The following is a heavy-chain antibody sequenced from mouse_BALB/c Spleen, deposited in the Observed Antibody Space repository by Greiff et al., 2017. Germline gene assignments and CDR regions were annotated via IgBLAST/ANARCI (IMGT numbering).Heavy chain of an antibody. J-gene: IGHJ2*01. CDR2: IDTSDSYT. Sequence: QVQLQQPGAELVMPGASVKMSCKASGYTFTDYWMHWVKQRPGQGLEWIGAIDTSDSYTSYNQKFKGKATLTVDESSSTAYMQLSSLTSEDSAVYYCARSERGRHYWGQGTTLTVSS. CDR1: GYTFTDYW. V-gene: IGHV1-69*01. CDR3: ARSERGRHY.